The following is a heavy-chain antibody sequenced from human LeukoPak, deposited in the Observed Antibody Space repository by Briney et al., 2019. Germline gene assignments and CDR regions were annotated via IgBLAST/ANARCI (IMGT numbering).Heavy chain of an antibody. Sequence: KSSETLSLTCTVSGGSISSSSYYWGWLRQPPGKGLEWIGSIYYSGSTYYNPSLKSRVTISVDTSKNQFSLKLSSVTAADTAVYYCARLPYSSGWFDAFDIWGQGTMVTVSS. CDR2: IYYSGST. CDR1: GGSISSSSYY. CDR3: ARLPYSSGWFDAFDI. D-gene: IGHD6-19*01. J-gene: IGHJ3*02. V-gene: IGHV4-39*01.